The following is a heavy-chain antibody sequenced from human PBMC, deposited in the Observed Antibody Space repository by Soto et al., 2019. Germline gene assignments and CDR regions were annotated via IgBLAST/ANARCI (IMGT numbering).Heavy chain of an antibody. V-gene: IGHV4-59*01. CDR3: ARDRAAASYYYYYGMDV. Sequence: SETLSLTCTVSGGSISSYYWSWIRQPPGKGLEWIGYIYYSGSTNYNPSLKSRVTISVDTSKNQFSLKLSSVTAADTAVYYCARDRAAASYYYYYGMDVWGQGTTVTVSS. D-gene: IGHD6-13*01. CDR2: IYYSGST. J-gene: IGHJ6*02. CDR1: GGSISSYY.